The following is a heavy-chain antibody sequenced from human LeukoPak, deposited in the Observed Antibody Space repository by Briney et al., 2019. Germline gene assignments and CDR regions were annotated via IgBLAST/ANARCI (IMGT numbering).Heavy chain of an antibody. Sequence: GASVKVSCKASGYTFTSYDINWVRHATGQGLEWMGWMNPNSGNTGYAQKFQGRVTITRNTSISTAYMELSSLRSEDTAVYYCARGSYFRWFDPWGQGTLVTVSS. CDR2: MNPNSGNT. V-gene: IGHV1-8*03. CDR1: GYTFTSYD. J-gene: IGHJ5*02. CDR3: ARGSYFRWFDP. D-gene: IGHD5-18*01.